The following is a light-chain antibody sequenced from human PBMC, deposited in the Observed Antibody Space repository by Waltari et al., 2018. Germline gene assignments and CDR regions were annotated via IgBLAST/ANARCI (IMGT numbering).Light chain of an antibody. CDR1: QTISRY. CDR3: QQSYSFTRT. J-gene: IGKJ1*01. Sequence: DIQMTHSPSSLSASVGARVTITCRASQTISRYLNWYQQKPVKAPNLLNYAASSLQSGVPSRFSGSGSGGDFTLIITSLQPEDFATYYCQQSYSFTRTFGQGTKVEIK. V-gene: IGKV1-39*01. CDR2: AAS.